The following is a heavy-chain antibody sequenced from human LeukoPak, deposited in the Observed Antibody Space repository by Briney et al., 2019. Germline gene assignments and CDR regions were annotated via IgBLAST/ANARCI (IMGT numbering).Heavy chain of an antibody. CDR2: IVVGSGNT. J-gene: IGHJ4*02. V-gene: IGHV1-58*02. D-gene: IGHD3-10*01. Sequence: SVKVSCKASGFTFTSSAMQWVRQARGQRLEWIGWIVVGSGNTNYAQKFQERVTITRDMSTSTAYMELSSLRSEDTAVYYCAAIYGSGSLLIDYWGQGTLVTVSS. CDR1: GFTFTSSA. CDR3: AAIYGSGSLLIDY.